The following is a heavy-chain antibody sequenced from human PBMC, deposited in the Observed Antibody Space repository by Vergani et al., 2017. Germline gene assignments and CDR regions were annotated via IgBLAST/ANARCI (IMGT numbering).Heavy chain of an antibody. Sequence: EVQLVQSGAEVKKPGESLKISCKGSGYSFTSYWIGWVRQMPGKGLEWMGIIYPGDSDTRYSPSFQGQVTISADKSISTAYLQWSSLKASDTAMYYCARTGPLGYCSSTSCYGHAFDIWGQGTMVTVSS. J-gene: IGHJ3*02. CDR3: ARTGPLGYCSSTSCYGHAFDI. D-gene: IGHD2-2*01. CDR2: IYPGDSDT. CDR1: GYSFTSYW. V-gene: IGHV5-51*03.